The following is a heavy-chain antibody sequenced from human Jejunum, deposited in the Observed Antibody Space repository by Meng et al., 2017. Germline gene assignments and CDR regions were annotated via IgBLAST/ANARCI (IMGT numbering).Heavy chain of an antibody. J-gene: IGHJ4*02. Sequence: QEHLVGSGGGVVQPGTSLRLSCAASGFTFRNYGMHWVRQAPGKGLEWVAVIWYDGSKTYYADSVKGRFSISRDNSKNTLYLQMNSLRAEDTAVYYCARYRSGSSDYWGPGTLVTISS. CDR2: IWYDGSKT. CDR1: GFTFRNYG. D-gene: IGHD3-10*01. CDR3: ARYRSGSSDY. V-gene: IGHV3-33*01.